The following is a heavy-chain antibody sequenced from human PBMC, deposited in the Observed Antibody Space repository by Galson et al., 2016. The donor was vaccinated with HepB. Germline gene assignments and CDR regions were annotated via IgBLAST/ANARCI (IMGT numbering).Heavy chain of an antibody. Sequence: SETLSLTCAVSGGSISSYYWSWIRQPPGKGLEWIGYIYDSGSPKYNPSLNSRVTISEDTSRNQFSLRLSSVTAADTAVYYCAGRRRDGLNVPILDYWGQGTLVTVSS. V-gene: IGHV4-59*08. CDR1: GGSISSYY. D-gene: IGHD5-24*01. CDR3: AGRRRDGLNVPILDY. CDR2: IYDSGSP. J-gene: IGHJ4*02.